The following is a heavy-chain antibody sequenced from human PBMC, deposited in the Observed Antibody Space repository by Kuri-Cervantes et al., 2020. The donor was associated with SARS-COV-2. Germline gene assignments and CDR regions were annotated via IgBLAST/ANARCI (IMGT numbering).Heavy chain of an antibody. J-gene: IGHJ6*02. D-gene: IGHD2-2*01. Sequence: SETLSLTCTVSGGSVSSGSYYWSWIRQPPGKGLEWIGYIYYSGSTNYNPSLKSRDTISVDTSKNQFSLKLSSVTAADTAVYYCARGYCTSTSCQKIYYYYGIDVCVQGTTGIVSS. CDR1: GGSVSSGSYY. CDR3: ARGYCTSTSCQKIYYYYGIDV. CDR2: IYYSGST. V-gene: IGHV4-61*01.